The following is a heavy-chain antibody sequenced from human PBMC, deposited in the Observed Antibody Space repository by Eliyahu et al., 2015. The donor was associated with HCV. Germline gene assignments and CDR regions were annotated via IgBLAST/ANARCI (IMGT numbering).Heavy chain of an antibody. V-gene: IGHV3-23*01. CDR3: GYHSTGYNY. CDR2: ITSSGDET. CDR1: GFSFSNSA. Sequence: EVQLLESGGGLIQPGGSLRLSCAASGFSFSNSAMNWVRQAPGKGLQWVSAITSSGDETFYTDSVRGRFTISRDNSKNMLFLQMNNLRAEDTAVYYCGYHSTGYNYGGQGALVTVSS. J-gene: IGHJ4*02. D-gene: IGHD3-22*01.